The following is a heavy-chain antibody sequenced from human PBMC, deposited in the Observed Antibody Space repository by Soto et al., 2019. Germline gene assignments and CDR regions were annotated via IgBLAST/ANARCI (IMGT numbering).Heavy chain of an antibody. CDR2: IYHSGST. V-gene: IGHV4-30-2*01. J-gene: IGHJ3*02. CDR1: GCSISSGGYS. Sequence: SETLSLTCAVSGCSISSGGYSWSWIRQPPGKGLEWIGYIYHSGSTYYNPSLKSRVTISVDRSKNQCSLKLSSVTAADTAVYYFASEGWELLGADAFDIWGEGTMVTVSS. CDR3: ASEGWELLGADAFDI. D-gene: IGHD1-26*01.